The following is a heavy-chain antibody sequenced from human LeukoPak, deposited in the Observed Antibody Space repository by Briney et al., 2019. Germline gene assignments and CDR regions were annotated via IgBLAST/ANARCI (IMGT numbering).Heavy chain of an antibody. D-gene: IGHD5-18*01. V-gene: IGHV3-7*01. J-gene: IGHJ4*02. CDR3: ARDGSSWGYSYGTTFDY. Sequence: GGSLRLSCAASGFTFSGYWMSWVRQAPGKGLEWVANIKQDGSEKYYVDSVKGRFTISRDNAKNSLYLQMNSLRAEDTAVYYCARDGSSWGYSYGTTFDYWGQGTLVTVSS. CDR2: IKQDGSEK. CDR1: GFTFSGYW.